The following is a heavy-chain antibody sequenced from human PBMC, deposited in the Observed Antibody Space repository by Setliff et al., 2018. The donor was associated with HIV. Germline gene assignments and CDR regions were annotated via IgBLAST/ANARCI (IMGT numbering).Heavy chain of an antibody. J-gene: IGHJ3*01. D-gene: IGHD3-16*01. Sequence: ASVKVSCKASGYTFTSYPMHWVRQAPGQGLEWMGVINTSGGSAGYAEKFRGRVTMTRDTSTNTVYMDLRNLRSEDTAFYYCTRVAVITDDAFDVWGQGTMVTVSS. CDR1: GYTFTSYP. V-gene: IGHV1-46*01. CDR3: TRVAVITDDAFDV. CDR2: INTSGGSA.